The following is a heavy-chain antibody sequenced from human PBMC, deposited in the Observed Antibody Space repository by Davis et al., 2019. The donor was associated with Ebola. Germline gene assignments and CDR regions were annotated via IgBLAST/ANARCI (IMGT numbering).Heavy chain of an antibody. D-gene: IGHD2-2*01. J-gene: IGHJ6*02. Sequence: ASVKVSCKASGYTFTSYYMHWVRQAPGQGLEWMGIINPSGGSTSYAQKFQGRVTMTRDTSTSTVYMELSSLRSEDTAVYYCARVLRIVVVPAADPRVYGMDVWGQGTTVTVSS. V-gene: IGHV1-46*01. CDR1: GYTFTSYY. CDR3: ARVLRIVVVPAADPRVYGMDV. CDR2: INPSGGST.